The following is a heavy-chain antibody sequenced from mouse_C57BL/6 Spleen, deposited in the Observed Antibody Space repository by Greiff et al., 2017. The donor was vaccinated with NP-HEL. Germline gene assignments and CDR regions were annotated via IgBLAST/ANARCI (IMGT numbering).Heavy chain of an antibody. CDR1: GYTFTSYW. CDR2: IYPGSGST. D-gene: IGHD1-1*01. Sequence: VQLQESGAELVKPGASVKMSCKASGYTFTSYWITWVKQRPGQGLEWIGDIYPGSGSTNDSEKLKSKATLTVDTSSSTAYMQLSSLTSEDSAVYDCARGHYYYGSSYEFYVDVWGTGTTVTVSS. V-gene: IGHV1-55*01. J-gene: IGHJ1*03. CDR3: ARGHYYYGSSYEFYVDV.